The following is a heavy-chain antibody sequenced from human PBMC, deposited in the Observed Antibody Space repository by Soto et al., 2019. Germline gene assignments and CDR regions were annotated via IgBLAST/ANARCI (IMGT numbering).Heavy chain of an antibody. CDR1: GGSISSGSYY. Sequence: QLQLQESGPGLVKPSETLSLTCTVSGGSISSGSYYWGWIRQPPGKGLEWIGTIYHSGSTSGTTYSNPSLKSRVTISVDTSKNKFSLRLTSLTAADTAVYSCARRREYCSGCCCWALLDYWGQGTLVTVSS. CDR3: ARRREYCSGCCCWALLDY. V-gene: IGHV4-39*01. CDR2: IYHSGSTSGTT. J-gene: IGHJ4*02. D-gene: IGHD2-15*01.